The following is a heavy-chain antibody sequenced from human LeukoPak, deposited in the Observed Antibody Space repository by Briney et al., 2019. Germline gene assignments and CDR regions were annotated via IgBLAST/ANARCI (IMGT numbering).Heavy chain of an antibody. CDR2: ITSKSDGGTP. D-gene: IGHD4-17*01. J-gene: IGHJ6*02. V-gene: IGHV3-15*01. CDR3: TTSKDYGDYARTHSSTFGMYC. Sequence: GGSLRLFCAVRGHTFRNVWTRWVRQAPGKGLEWVGCITSKSDGGTPEYAAPVRGRYTIPSDDSKKTRYLQTNSLKTEHTVVYNSTTSKDYGDYARTHSSTFGMYCWGQRTTVTVSS. CDR1: GHTFRNVW.